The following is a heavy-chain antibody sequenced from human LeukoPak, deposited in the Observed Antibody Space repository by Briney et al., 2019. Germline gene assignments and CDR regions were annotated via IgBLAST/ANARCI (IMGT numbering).Heavy chain of an antibody. J-gene: IGHJ4*02. D-gene: IGHD3-9*01. CDR3: ARGFDWLPYFDY. Sequence: GGSLRLSCAASGFTFSSYGMHWVRQAPGKGLEWVAFIRYDGSNKYYADSVKGRFTISRDNSKNTLYLQMNSLRAEDTAVYYCARGFDWLPYFDYWGQGTLVTVSS. V-gene: IGHV3-30*02. CDR2: IRYDGSNK. CDR1: GFTFSSYG.